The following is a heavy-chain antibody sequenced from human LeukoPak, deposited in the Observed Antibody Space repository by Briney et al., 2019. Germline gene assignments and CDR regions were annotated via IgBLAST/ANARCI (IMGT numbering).Heavy chain of an antibody. Sequence: ASVKASCKASGYTFTGYYMHWVRQAPGQGLEWMGWINPNSGGTNYAQKFQGRVTMTRDTSISTAYMELSRLRSDDTAVYYCARGDSGYDYFDYWGQGTLVTVSS. CDR1: GYTFTGYY. V-gene: IGHV1-2*02. J-gene: IGHJ4*02. CDR3: ARGDSGYDYFDY. CDR2: INPNSGGT. D-gene: IGHD5-12*01.